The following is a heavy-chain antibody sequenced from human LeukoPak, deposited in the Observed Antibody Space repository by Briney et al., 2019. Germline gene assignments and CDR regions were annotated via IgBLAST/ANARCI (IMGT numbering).Heavy chain of an antibody. CDR2: ISSSSSYI. CDR3: AGDEPPDY. V-gene: IGHV3-21*01. CDR1: GFTFDDYA. Sequence: GGSLRLSCAASGFTFDDYAMHWVRQAPGKGLEWVSSISSSSSYIYYADSVKGRFTISRDNAKNSLYLQMNSLRAEDTAVYYCAGDEPPDYWGQGTLVTVSS. J-gene: IGHJ4*02.